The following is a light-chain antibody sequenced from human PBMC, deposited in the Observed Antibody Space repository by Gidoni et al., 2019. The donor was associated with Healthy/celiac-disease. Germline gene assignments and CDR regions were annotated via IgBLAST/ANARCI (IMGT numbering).Light chain of an antibody. V-gene: IGKV3-11*01. CDR3: QQRSNWPPLT. Sequence: ETLLPPSPATLSLSPGASATLSCRASQSVSSYLAWYQQKPGQAPRLLINDASTRAPGSPARFSGSGSGTDFTLTISSLEPEDFAVYYCQQRSNWPPLTFGGGTKVEIK. J-gene: IGKJ4*02. CDR1: QSVSSY. CDR2: DAS.